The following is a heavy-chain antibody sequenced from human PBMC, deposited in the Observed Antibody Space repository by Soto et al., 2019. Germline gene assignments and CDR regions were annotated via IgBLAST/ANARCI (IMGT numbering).Heavy chain of an antibody. CDR3: ARGTPGY. V-gene: IGHV4-34*01. CDR2: INHSGNT. J-gene: IGHJ4*02. Sequence: QVQLQQWGAGLLKSSETLSLTCAVYGGSFSGYDWSWIRQPPGKGLEWIGDINHSGNTNYNPSLKSRVTVSVDTSKNQFSLMLSSVTAADTAVYYCARGTPGYWGQGSLVTVSS. CDR1: GGSFSGYD.